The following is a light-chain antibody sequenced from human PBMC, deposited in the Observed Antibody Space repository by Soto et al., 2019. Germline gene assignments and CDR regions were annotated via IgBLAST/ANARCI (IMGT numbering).Light chain of an antibody. Sequence: QSVLTQPPSVSAAPGQKVTISCSGSSSNIGGNSVSWYQQLPGKAPKLMISEVNNRPSGVSNRFSGSKSGNTAYLTISGLQVEDEAEYFCFSFTTTSTHVFGTGTKVTVL. CDR3: FSFTTTSTHV. CDR2: EVN. V-gene: IGLV2-14*01. CDR1: SSNIGGNS. J-gene: IGLJ1*01.